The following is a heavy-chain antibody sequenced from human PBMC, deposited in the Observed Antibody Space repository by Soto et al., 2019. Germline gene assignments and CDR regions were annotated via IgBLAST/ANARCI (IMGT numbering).Heavy chain of an antibody. CDR3: TKVRGDPV. D-gene: IGHD4-17*01. J-gene: IGHJ6*04. Sequence: EVQVLESGGDLVQPGGSLRLSCAASGFTFSNYAMNWVRQAPGKGPEWVSGISAGRSTYYADSVKGRFTISRDNSESTLFLQMDSLRAEDTALYYCTKVRGDPVWGKGTTVTVSS. V-gene: IGHV3-23*01. CDR1: GFTFSNYA. CDR2: ISAGRST.